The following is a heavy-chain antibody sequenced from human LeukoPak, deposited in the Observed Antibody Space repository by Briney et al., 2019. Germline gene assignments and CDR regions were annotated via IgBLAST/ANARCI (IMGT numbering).Heavy chain of an antibody. Sequence: SDTLSLTCTVSGCSISSYYWSWIRQPPGKGLEWIGYIYHSQSNNYHPPLKSRVTISVDTYKNQFSVELSSVSAADTAVYYCARDFDSSSWDRGHWFDPGGQGTLVTVSS. V-gene: IGHV4-59*01. CDR3: ARDFDSSSWDRGHWFDP. CDR1: GCSISSYY. CDR2: IYHSQSN. D-gene: IGHD6-13*01. J-gene: IGHJ5*02.